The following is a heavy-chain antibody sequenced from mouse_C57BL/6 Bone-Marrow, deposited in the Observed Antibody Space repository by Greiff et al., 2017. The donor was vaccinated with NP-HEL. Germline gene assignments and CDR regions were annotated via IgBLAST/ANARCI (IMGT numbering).Heavy chain of an antibody. CDR3: ARRLLRGAMDY. CDR1: GYTFTGYW. D-gene: IGHD1-2*01. CDR2: ILPGSGST. Sequence: VKLVESGAELMKPEASVKLSCKATGYTFTGYWIEWVKQRPGHGLEWIGEILPGSGSTNYNEKFKGKATLTADTSSNTAYMQLSSLTTEDSAIXYCARRLLRGAMDYWGQGTSVTVSS. V-gene: IGHV1-9*01. J-gene: IGHJ4*01.